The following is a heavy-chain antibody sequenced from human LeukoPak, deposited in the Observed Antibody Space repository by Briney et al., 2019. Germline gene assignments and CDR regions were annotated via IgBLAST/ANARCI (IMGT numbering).Heavy chain of an antibody. D-gene: IGHD6-13*01. CDR1: GFTFSSYW. V-gene: IGHV3-74*01. CDR3: AGTWSLYDAFDI. J-gene: IGHJ3*02. Sequence: GGSLRLSCAASGFTFSSYWMHWVRQAPGKGLVWVSRINSDGSTTSYADSVKGRFTISRDNAKNTLYLQMNSLRAEDTAVYYCAGTWSLYDAFDIWGQGTMVTVSS. CDR2: INSDGSTT.